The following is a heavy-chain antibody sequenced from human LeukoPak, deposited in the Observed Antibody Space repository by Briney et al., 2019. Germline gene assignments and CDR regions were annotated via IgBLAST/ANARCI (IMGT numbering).Heavy chain of an antibody. D-gene: IGHD2-2*01. V-gene: IGHV3-7*01. CDR1: GFTFSSYW. CDR2: IKQDGSEK. CDR3: AREQSLGFKYKLLSPNFDY. J-gene: IGHJ4*02. Sequence: GGSLRLSCAASGFTFSSYWMSWVRQAPGKGLEWVANIKQDGSEKYYVDSVKGRFTISRDNAKNSLYLQMNSLRAEDTAVYYCAREQSLGFKYKLLSPNFDYWGQGTLVTVSS.